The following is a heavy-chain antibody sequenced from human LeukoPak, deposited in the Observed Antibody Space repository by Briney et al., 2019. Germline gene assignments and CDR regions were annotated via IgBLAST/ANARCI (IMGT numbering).Heavy chain of an antibody. D-gene: IGHD4-17*01. CDR3: ARDQDGALDY. CDR2: IKQDGIEK. CDR1: GFTFSNYW. V-gene: IGHV3-7*01. Sequence: GGSLRLSXAASGFTFSNYWMAWVRQSPGKGLEWVANIKQDGIEKSYVDSVRGRFTISRDNAKSSLFLQMSSLRVDDTAVYYCARDQDGALDYWGQGSLVTVSS. J-gene: IGHJ4*02.